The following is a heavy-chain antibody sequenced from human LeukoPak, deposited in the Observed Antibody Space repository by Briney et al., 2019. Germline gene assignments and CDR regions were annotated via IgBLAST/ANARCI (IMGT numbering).Heavy chain of an antibody. D-gene: IGHD2-15*01. Sequence: GGSLRLSCAASGFTFSDYAMSWVRQAPGRGLEWVSTISGSAESTYYADSVKGRFIVSRDNSKNTLHLQMSSLRAGDTAVYYCAKAAARYYFEQWGQGTLVTVSS. CDR1: GFTFSDYA. J-gene: IGHJ1*01. CDR3: AKAAARYYFEQ. V-gene: IGHV3-23*01. CDR2: ISGSAEST.